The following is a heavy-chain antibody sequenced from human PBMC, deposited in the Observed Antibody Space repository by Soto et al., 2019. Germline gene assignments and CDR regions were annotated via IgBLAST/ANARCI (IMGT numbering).Heavy chain of an antibody. CDR3: ARDRWYNKNCGWVDP. Sequence: QVQLVQSGAEVKKPGASVKVSCKASGYTFTSYGISWVRQAPGQGLEWMGRISGYNGNTNYAQTIQGRVTVTTDTSTSTAYMGLRRLRSDETAVYYCARDRWYNKNCGWVDPWGQGTLVPVSS. V-gene: IGHV1-18*01. J-gene: IGHJ5*02. CDR2: ISGYNGNT. D-gene: IGHD1-7*01. CDR1: GYTFTSYG.